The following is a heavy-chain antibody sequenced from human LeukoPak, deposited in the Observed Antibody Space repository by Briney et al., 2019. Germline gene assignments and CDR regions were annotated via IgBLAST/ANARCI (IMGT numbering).Heavy chain of an antibody. CDR2: IYSGGST. CDR3: ARGAPAVAGTDRFDY. Sequence: GGSLRLSCAASGFTVSSNYMSWVCQAPGKGLEWVSVIYSGGSTYYADSVEGRFTISRDNSKNTLYLQMNSLRAEDTAVYYCARGAPAVAGTDRFDYWGQGTLVTVSS. CDR1: GFTVSSNY. D-gene: IGHD6-19*01. J-gene: IGHJ4*02. V-gene: IGHV3-66*01.